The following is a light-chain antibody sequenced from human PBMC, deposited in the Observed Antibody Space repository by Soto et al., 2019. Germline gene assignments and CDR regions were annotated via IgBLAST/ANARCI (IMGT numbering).Light chain of an antibody. CDR3: QQLNSYPSST. CDR1: QGFNSY. CDR2: AAS. Sequence: IQLTQSPSSLSASVGDRVTITCRASQGFNSYLALYQQKPGKAPKLLIYAASTLQSGVPSRFSGSRSGTDFTLTISSLQPEDFATYYCQQLNSYPSSTFVGGTKVEIK. J-gene: IGKJ4*01. V-gene: IGKV1-9*01.